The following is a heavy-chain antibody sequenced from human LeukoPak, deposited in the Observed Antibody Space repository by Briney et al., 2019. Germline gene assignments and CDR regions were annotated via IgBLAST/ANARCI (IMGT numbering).Heavy chain of an antibody. CDR1: GFTVSSNY. D-gene: IGHD6-13*01. V-gene: IGHV3-66*01. Sequence: GGSLRLSCAASGFTVSSNYMSWVRQAPGKGLEWVSVIYSGGSTYYADSVKGRFTISRDNSKNTLYLQMNSLRAEDTAVYYCARAIAAGKYYYYYGMDVWGQGTTVAVSS. CDR3: ARAIAAGKYYYYYGMDV. J-gene: IGHJ6*02. CDR2: IYSGGST.